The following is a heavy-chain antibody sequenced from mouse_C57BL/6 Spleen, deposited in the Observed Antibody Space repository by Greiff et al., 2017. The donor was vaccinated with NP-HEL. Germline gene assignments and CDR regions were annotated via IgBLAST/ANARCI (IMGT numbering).Heavy chain of an antibody. J-gene: IGHJ2*01. CDR1: GYTFTNYW. CDR3: ARITTVVDYYFDY. V-gene: IGHV1-63*01. Sequence: QVHVKQSGAELVRPGTSVKMSCKASGYTFTNYWIGWAKQRPGHGLEWIGDIYPGGGYTNYNDKFKGKATLTADKSSSTAYMQFSSLTSEDSAIYYCARITTVVDYYFDYWGQGTTLTVSS. D-gene: IGHD1-1*01. CDR2: IYPGGGYT.